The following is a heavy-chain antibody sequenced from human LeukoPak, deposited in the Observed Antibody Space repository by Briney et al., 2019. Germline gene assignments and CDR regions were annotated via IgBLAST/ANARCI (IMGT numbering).Heavy chain of an antibody. D-gene: IGHD3-9*01. CDR3: ARRYYDILTGYYDDY. CDR2: INHSGST. Sequence: SETLSLTCVVYGGSFSGYYWSWIRQPPGKGLEWIGEINHSGSTNYNPSLKSRVTISVDTSKNQFSLKLSSVTAADTAVYYCARRYYDILTGYYDDYWGQGTLVTVSS. V-gene: IGHV4-34*01. CDR1: GGSFSGYY. J-gene: IGHJ4*02.